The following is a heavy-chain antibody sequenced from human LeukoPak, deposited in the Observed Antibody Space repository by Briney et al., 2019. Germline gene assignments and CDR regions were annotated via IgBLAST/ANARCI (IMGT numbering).Heavy chain of an antibody. CDR3: AKVAWRYSYGFFFDY. J-gene: IGHJ4*02. Sequence: PGRSLRLSCAASGFTFSSYAMHWVRQAPGKGLEWVAVISYDGSNKYYADSVKGRFTISRDNSKNTLYLQMNSLRAEDTAVYYCAKVAWRYSYGFFFDYWGQGTLVTVSS. D-gene: IGHD5-18*01. CDR1: GFTFSSYA. CDR2: ISYDGSNK. V-gene: IGHV3-30*04.